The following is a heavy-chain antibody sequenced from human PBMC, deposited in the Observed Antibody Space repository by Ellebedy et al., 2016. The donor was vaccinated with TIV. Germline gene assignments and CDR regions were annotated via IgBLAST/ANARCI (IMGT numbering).Heavy chain of an antibody. Sequence: GESLRISCAASGFTFSSYEMNWVRQAPGKGLEWVSFISGTGAIFQADSVKGRFTISRDNARNSLYLQMNRLREEDTAVYYCARDSAIQYDHWGQGTLVTVSS. CDR1: GFTFSSYE. V-gene: IGHV3-48*03. CDR3: ARDSAIQYDH. D-gene: IGHD3-10*01. J-gene: IGHJ4*02. CDR2: ISGTGAI.